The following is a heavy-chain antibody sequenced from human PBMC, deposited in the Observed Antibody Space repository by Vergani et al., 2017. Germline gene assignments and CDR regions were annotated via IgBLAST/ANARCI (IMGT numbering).Heavy chain of an antibody. J-gene: IGHJ4*02. CDR2: LDWDDDK. Sequence: QVTLRESGPALVKPTQTLTLTCTFSGVSLSTSGMCMSWIRQPPGKAREWLARLDWDDDKYYRTSLKTRLTISKDTSKNQVVLTMTNMDPVDTATYYWARMSDDSSGYYYFDYWGQGTLVTVSS. CDR3: ARMSDDSSGYYYFDY. V-gene: IGHV2-70*15. CDR1: GVSLSTSGMC. D-gene: IGHD3-22*01.